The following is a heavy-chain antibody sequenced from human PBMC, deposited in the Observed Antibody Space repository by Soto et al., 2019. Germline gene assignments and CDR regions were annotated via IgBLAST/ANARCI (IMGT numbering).Heavy chain of an antibody. CDR2: INSDGSST. J-gene: IGHJ6*03. CDR3: ARGEDTRYYYYYYMDV. Sequence: GGSLRLSCAASGFTFSSYWMHWVRQAPGKGLVWVSRINSDGSSTSYADSVKGRFTISRDNAKNTLYLQMNSLRAEDTAVYYCARGEDTRYYYYYYMDVWGKGTTVTVSS. CDR1: GFTFSSYW. V-gene: IGHV3-74*01. D-gene: IGHD5-18*01.